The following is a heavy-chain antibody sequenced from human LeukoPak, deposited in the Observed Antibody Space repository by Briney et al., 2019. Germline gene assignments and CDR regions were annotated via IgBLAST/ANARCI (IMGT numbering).Heavy chain of an antibody. CDR3: ARYSGYDEPFEY. CDR1: GYTFTGYY. J-gene: IGHJ4*02. Sequence: ASVKVSCKASGYTFTGYYMHWVRQARGQGLEWMGWINPNSGGTSYAQKFQGRVTMTRDTSVTTAYMELSRLRSDDTAVYYCARYSGYDEPFEYWGQGTLVTVSS. D-gene: IGHD5-12*01. CDR2: INPNSGGT. V-gene: IGHV1-2*02.